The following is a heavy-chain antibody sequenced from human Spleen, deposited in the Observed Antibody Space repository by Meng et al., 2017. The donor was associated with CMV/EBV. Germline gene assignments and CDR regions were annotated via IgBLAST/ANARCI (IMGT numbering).Heavy chain of an antibody. D-gene: IGHD3-10*01. CDR3: AREAYGSGSLNWFDP. CDR1: GGSISSGDYY. CDR2: IYYSGST. Sequence: QVQLQESCPGLVKPSQTLSLTGTARGGSISSGDYYWSWIRQPPGKGLEWIGYIYYSGSTYYNPSLKSRVTISVDTSKNQFSLKLSSVTAADTAVYYCAREAYGSGSLNWFDPWGQGTLVTVSS. J-gene: IGHJ5*02. V-gene: IGHV4-30-4*08.